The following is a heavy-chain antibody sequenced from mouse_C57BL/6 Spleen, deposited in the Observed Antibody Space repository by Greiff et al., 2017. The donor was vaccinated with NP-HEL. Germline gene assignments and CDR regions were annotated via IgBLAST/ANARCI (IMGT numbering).Heavy chain of an antibody. Sequence: QVHVKQSGAELARPGASVKLSCKASGYTFTSYGISWVKQRTGQGLEWIGEIYPRSGNTYYNEKFKGKATLTADKSSSTAYMELRSLTSEDSAVYFCARGIRGITTEWYFDVWGTGTTVTVSS. CDR2: IYPRSGNT. CDR3: ARGIRGITTEWYFDV. D-gene: IGHD1-1*01. CDR1: GYTFTSYG. J-gene: IGHJ1*03. V-gene: IGHV1-81*01.